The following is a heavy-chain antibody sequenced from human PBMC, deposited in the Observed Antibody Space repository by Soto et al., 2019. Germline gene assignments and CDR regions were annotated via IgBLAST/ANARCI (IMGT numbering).Heavy chain of an antibody. CDR1: GGTFSSYT. Sequence: QVQLVQSGAEVKKPGSSVKVSCKASGGTFSSYTISWVRQAPGQGLEWMGRIIPILGIANYAQKFQGRVTITADKSTSTAYMELSSLRSEDTAVYYCARGGVVVAATYNYYWGQGTLVTVSS. D-gene: IGHD2-15*01. CDR3: ARGGVVVAATYNYY. V-gene: IGHV1-69*02. J-gene: IGHJ4*02. CDR2: IIPILGIA.